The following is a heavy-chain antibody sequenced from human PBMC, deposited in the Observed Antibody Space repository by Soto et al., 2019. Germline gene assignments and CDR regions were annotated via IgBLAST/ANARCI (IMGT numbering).Heavy chain of an antibody. CDR2: ISDTGGST. Sequence: GGSLRLSCAASRFTFSSYAMSWVRQSPGKWVESVSAISDTGGSTNYAGYVKGRFTISREXSKNTMDLQMNSMRAEDTAVYYCEKDPEYGSGSYDWADYGMDVWGQGTTVTVSS. V-gene: IGHV3-23*01. J-gene: IGHJ6*02. CDR1: RFTFSSYA. D-gene: IGHD3-10*01. CDR3: EKDPEYGSGSYDWADYGMDV.